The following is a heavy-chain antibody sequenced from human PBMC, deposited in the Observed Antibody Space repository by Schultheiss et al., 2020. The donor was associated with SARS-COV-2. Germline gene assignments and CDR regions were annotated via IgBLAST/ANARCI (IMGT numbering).Heavy chain of an antibody. V-gene: IGHV4-34*01. CDR1: GGSFSGYY. J-gene: IGHJ5*02. CDR3: ARGRMGFDP. CDR2: IYHSGST. D-gene: IGHD1-14*01. Sequence: SQTLSLTCAVYGGSFSGYYWSWIRQPPGKGLEWIGEIYHSGSTNYNPSLKSRVTISVDKSKNQFSLKLSSVTAADTAVYYCARGRMGFDPWGQGTLVTVSS.